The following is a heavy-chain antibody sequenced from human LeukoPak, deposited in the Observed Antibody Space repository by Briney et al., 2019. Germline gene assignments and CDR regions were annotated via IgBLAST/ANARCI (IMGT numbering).Heavy chain of an antibody. CDR3: ARVMQTTVTPYFDC. D-gene: IGHD4-17*01. J-gene: IGHJ4*02. CDR1: GGSISSSSYY. Sequence: SETLSLTCTVSGGSISSSSYYWGWIRQPPGKGLEWIGSIYYSGSTYYNPSLKSRVTISVDTSKNQFSLNLSSVTAADTAVYYCARVMQTTVTPYFDCWGQGTLVTVSS. CDR2: IYYSGST. V-gene: IGHV4-39*07.